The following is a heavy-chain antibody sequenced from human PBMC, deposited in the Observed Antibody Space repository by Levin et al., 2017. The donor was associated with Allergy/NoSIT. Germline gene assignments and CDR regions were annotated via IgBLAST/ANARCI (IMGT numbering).Heavy chain of an antibody. D-gene: IGHD6-19*01. CDR3: ARGGVAMAGSPSRVDDWYFDL. V-gene: IGHV6-1*01. CDR1: GDSVSSNTAA. CDR2: TYYRSRWYY. Sequence: SETLSLTCAISGDSVSSNTAAWIWIRQSPSRGLEWLGRTYYRSRWYYDYAVPLKSRISITPDTSKNQFSLQLNSVTPEDTAVYFCARGGVAMAGSPSRVDDWYFDLWGRGTLVTVSS. J-gene: IGHJ2*01.